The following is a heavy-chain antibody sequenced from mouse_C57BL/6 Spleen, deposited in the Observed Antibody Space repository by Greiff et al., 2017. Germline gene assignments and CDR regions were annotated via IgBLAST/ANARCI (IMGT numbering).Heavy chain of an antibody. CDR1: GFTFSDYY. CDR2: INYDGSST. J-gene: IGHJ3*01. Sequence: EVKLVESEGGLVQPGSSMKLSCTASGFTFSDYYMAWVRQVPEKGLEWVANINYDGSSTYYLVSLKSRFIISRDNAKNIIYLQMSSLKSEDTATYYCASLGKDWFAYWGQGTLVTVSA. V-gene: IGHV5-16*01. D-gene: IGHD4-1*01. CDR3: ASLGKDWFAY.